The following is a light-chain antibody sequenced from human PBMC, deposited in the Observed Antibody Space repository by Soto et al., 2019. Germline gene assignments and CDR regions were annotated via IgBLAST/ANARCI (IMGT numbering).Light chain of an antibody. CDR1: RSDIGSNY. V-gene: IGLV1-47*03. Sequence: QSVLTQPPSASGTPGQRVTISCSGSRSDIGSNYVYWYQHLPGMAPKLLIYRNDQRPSGVPDRISGSRSGTSASLAIIGLWSEDEADYYCASWDDTLSVPIFGGGTKVTVL. CDR3: ASWDDTLSVPI. J-gene: IGLJ2*01. CDR2: RND.